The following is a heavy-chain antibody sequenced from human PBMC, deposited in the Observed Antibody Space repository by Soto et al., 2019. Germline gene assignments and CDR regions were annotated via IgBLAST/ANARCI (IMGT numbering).Heavy chain of an antibody. D-gene: IGHD2-21*01. V-gene: IGHV3-48*03. CDR1: GFTFSSYE. CDR2: ISSSGSTM. CDR3: VSQGVSNHYGMDV. Sequence: PGGSLRLSCAASGFTFSSYEMDWVRQAPGKGLQWVSYISSSGSTMYYADSVKGRFTISRDNAKNSLYLQMNSLRAEDTAVYYCVSQGVSNHYGMDVWGQGTTVTVSS. J-gene: IGHJ6*02.